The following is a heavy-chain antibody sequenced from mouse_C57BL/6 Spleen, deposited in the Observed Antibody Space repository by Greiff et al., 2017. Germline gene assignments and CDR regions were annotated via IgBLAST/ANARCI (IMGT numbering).Heavy chain of an antibody. CDR2: IRNKANNHAT. V-gene: IGHV6-6*01. CDR3: TRLVYSNYCYFDV. J-gene: IGHJ1*03. Sequence: EVKVEESGGGLVQPGGSMKLSCAASGFTFSDAWMDWVRQSPEKGLEWVAEIRNKANNHATYYAEYVKGRFTISRDDSKSSVYLQMNSLRAEDTGIYYCTRLVYSNYCYFDVWGTGTTVTVSS. CDR1: GFTFSDAW. D-gene: IGHD2-5*01.